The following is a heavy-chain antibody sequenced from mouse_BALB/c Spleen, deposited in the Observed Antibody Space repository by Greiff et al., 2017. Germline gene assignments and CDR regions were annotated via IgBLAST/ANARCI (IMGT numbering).Heavy chain of an antibody. Sequence: EVQLQESGAELVRPGASVKLSCKASGFNINDYYMHWVKQRPEQGLEWIGWIDPENGNTIYDPKFQGKASITADTSSNTAYLQLSSLTSEDTAVYYCARSGDYDGGYYAMDYWGQGTSVTVSS. CDR3: ARSGDYDGGYYAMDY. J-gene: IGHJ4*01. CDR2: IDPENGNT. V-gene: IGHV14-1*02. D-gene: IGHD2-4*01. CDR1: GFNINDYY.